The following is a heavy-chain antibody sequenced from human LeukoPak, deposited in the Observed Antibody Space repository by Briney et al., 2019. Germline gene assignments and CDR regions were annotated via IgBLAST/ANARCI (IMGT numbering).Heavy chain of an antibody. CDR1: GYTFTSYA. V-gene: IGHV1-18*01. Sequence: GSVKVSCTASGYTFTSYAISWVRQAPGQGLEWMGWISVYNGNTNYAQKLQGRVTMTTDTSTSTAYMGLRSLRSDDTAVYYCARDSPFGLADYWGQGTLVTVSS. CDR3: ARDSPFGLADY. J-gene: IGHJ4*02. CDR2: ISVYNGNT. D-gene: IGHD3/OR15-3a*01.